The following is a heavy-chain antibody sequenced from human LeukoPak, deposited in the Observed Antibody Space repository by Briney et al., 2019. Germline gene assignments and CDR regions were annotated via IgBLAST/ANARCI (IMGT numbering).Heavy chain of an antibody. CDR2: IYHSGST. Sequence: PSETLSLTCTVSGGSISSSYWSWIRQPPGKGLEWIGYIYHSGSTYYNPSLKSRVTISVDRSKNQFSLKLGSVTAADTAVYYCARYSTMIRGAFDIWGQGTMVTVSS. V-gene: IGHV4-59*12. CDR3: ARYSTMIRGAFDI. D-gene: IGHD3-10*01. J-gene: IGHJ3*02. CDR1: GGSISSSY.